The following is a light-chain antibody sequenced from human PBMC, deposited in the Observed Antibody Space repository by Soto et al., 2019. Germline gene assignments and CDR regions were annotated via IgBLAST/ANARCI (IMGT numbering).Light chain of an antibody. CDR2: HAS. Sequence: EILLTQSPGPLSLSPGERATLSCRASQSVSSYLAWYQQKPGQPPRLLIYHASKRATDIPARYSGSGSGTDCTLTISSLEAEDFEVYYCQQYGSSPITCGQGTRLEIK. CDR1: QSVSSY. CDR3: QQYGSSPIT. V-gene: IGKV3-11*01. J-gene: IGKJ5*01.